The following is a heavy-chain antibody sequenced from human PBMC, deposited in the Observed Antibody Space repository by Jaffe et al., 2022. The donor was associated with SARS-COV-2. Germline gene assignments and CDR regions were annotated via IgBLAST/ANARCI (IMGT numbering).Heavy chain of an antibody. D-gene: IGHD5-18*01. CDR3: AREDTGLVDY. V-gene: IGHV3-33*01. CDR2: IWDDGSNK. J-gene: IGHJ4*02. CDR1: GFIFSSYG. Sequence: QVQLVESGGGVVQPGRSLRLSCAASGFIFSSYGMHWVRQAPGKGLEWVAVIWDDGSNKYYADSLKGRFTISRDNSKNTLYLQMNSLRDEDTAVYYCAREDTGLVDYWGQGTLVTVSS.